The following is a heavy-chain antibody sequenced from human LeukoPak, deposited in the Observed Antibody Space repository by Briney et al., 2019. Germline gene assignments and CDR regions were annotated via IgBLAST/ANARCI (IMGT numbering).Heavy chain of an antibody. V-gene: IGHV1-18*01. Sequence: ASVKVSCKASGYTFTSYGISWVRQAPGQGLEWMGWISAYNGNTNYAQKLQGRVTMTTDTSTSTAYMELRSLRSDDTAVYYCARGPITGTTWGLFDYWGQGTLVTVSS. CDR3: ARGPITGTTWGLFDY. D-gene: IGHD1-20*01. CDR1: GYTFTSYG. CDR2: ISAYNGNT. J-gene: IGHJ4*02.